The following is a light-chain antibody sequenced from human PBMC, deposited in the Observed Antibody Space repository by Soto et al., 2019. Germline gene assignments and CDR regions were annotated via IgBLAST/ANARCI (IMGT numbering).Light chain of an antibody. V-gene: IGLV1-47*02. CDR3: AVWDDSLRGWV. J-gene: IGLJ3*02. Sequence: QSVLTQPPSASGTPGQRVTISCSGRFSNIGSNYVYWYQQLPGTAPKLLIFTNDQRTSGVPGRFSGSKSGTSASLAISGLRSEDEADYYCAVWDDSLRGWVFGGGPKLTVL. CDR1: FSNIGSNY. CDR2: TND.